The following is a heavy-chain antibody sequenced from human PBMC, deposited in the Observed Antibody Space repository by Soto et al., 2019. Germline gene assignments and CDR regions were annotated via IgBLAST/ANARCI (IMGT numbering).Heavy chain of an antibody. Sequence: GASVKVSCKASGYTFTGYYMHWVRQAPGQGLEWMGWINPNSGGTNYAQKFQGRVTMTRDTSISTAYMELSRLRSDDTAVYYCARYTVTTSMIFQYYYYYGMDVWGQGTTVTVSS. J-gene: IGHJ6*02. D-gene: IGHD4-17*01. V-gene: IGHV1-2*02. CDR2: INPNSGGT. CDR3: ARYTVTTSMIFQYYYYYGMDV. CDR1: GYTFTGYY.